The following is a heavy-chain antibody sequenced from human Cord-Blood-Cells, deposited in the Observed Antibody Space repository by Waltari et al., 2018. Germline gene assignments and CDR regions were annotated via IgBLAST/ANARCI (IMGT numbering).Heavy chain of an antibody. CDR1: GFTFSSYA. V-gene: IGHV3-23*04. CDR3: AKGEGSGSYYYYYYYMDV. D-gene: IGHD3-10*01. J-gene: IGHJ6*03. Sequence: EVQLVESGGGLVQPGGSLRLSCAASGFTFSSYAMSWVRQAPGTGLGWVSAISGSGGSTYYADSVKGRFTISRDNSKNTLYLQMNSLRAEDTAVYYCAKGEGSGSYYYYYYYMDVWGKGTTVTVSS. CDR2: ISGSGGST.